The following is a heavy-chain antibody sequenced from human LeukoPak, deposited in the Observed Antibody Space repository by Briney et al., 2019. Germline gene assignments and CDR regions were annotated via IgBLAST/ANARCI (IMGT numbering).Heavy chain of an antibody. CDR3: ARDGGIVVVPAANNWFDP. V-gene: IGHV1-18*01. Sequence: ASVTVSCKASGYTFTSYGISWVRQAPGQGLEWMGWISAYNGNTNYAQKRQGRVTMTTDTSTSTAYMELRSLRSDDTAVYYCARDGGIVVVPAANNWFDPWGQGTLVTVSS. D-gene: IGHD2-2*01. CDR1: GYTFTSYG. J-gene: IGHJ5*02. CDR2: ISAYNGNT.